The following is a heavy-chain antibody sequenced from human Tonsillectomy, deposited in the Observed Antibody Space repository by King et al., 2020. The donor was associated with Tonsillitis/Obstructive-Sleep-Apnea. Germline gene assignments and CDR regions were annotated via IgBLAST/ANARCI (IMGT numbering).Heavy chain of an antibody. D-gene: IGHD6-19*01. CDR1: GFTFSSYS. CDR2: ISSSSTTI. J-gene: IGHJ3*01. Sequence: VQLVESGGGLVQPGGPLRLSCAASGFTFSSYSMNWVRQAPGQGLEWLSYISSSSTTIYYADSVKGRFTISRDNAKRSLFLQMNSLRDEDTAVYYCAKIIAVARAFDVWGHGTMVTVSS. V-gene: IGHV3-48*02. CDR3: AKIIAVARAFDV.